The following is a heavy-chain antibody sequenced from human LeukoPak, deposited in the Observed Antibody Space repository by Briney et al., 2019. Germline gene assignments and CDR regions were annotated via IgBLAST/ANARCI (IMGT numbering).Heavy chain of an antibody. CDR1: GGSISSSNW. CDR2: IYHSGST. D-gene: IGHD6-13*01. J-gene: IGHJ4*02. Sequence: SSETLSLTCTVSGGSISSSNWWSWVRQPPGKGLEWIGEIYHSGSTNYNPSLKSRVTISVDKSKNQFSLKLSSVTAADTAVYYCASSPGIAAAASFDYWGQGTLVTVSS. CDR3: ASSPGIAAAASFDY. V-gene: IGHV4-4*02.